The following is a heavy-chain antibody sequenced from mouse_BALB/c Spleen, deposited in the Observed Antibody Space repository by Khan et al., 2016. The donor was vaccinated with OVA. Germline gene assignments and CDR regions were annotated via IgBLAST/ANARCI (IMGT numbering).Heavy chain of an antibody. CDR2: INPTTGYT. CDR1: GYSFSTYW. J-gene: IGHJ3*01. CDR3: TRRGLYGSFPY. V-gene: IGHV1-7*01. Sequence: VQLQESGAELAKPGASVKMSCQASGYSFSTYWMHWIKQRPGQGLEWIGYINPTTGYTEYNQIFKDKATLTADESSSTAFMQLSSLTYEDSAVYYGTRRGLYGSFPYWGQGTLVTVSA. D-gene: IGHD1-1*02.